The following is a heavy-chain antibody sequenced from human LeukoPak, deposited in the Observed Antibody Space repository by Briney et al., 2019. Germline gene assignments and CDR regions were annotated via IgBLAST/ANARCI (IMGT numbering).Heavy chain of an antibody. J-gene: IGHJ4*02. CDR3: ATDYGVVPAANFFY. V-gene: IGHV1-69*01. CDR2: IIPIFGTA. D-gene: IGHD2-2*01. CDR1: GGTFSSYA. Sequence: ASVKVSCKASGGTFSSYAISWVRQAPGQGLEWIGGIIPIFGTANYAQKFQGRVTITADESTSTAYMELSSLRSEDTAVYYCATDYGVVPAANFFYWGQGTRVTVSS.